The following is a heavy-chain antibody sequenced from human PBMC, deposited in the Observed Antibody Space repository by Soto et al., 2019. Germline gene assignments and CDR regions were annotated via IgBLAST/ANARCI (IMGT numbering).Heavy chain of an antibody. J-gene: IGHJ4*02. Sequence: QVQLVESGGGVVQPGRSLRLSCAASGFTFSSYGMHWVRQAPGKGLEWVAVIWYDGSNKYYADSVKGRFTISRDNSKNTLYLQMNSLRAEDTAVYYCARVSPPLYSSLFMYGYYFDYWGQGTLVTVSS. CDR1: GFTFSSYG. V-gene: IGHV3-33*01. D-gene: IGHD6-13*01. CDR3: ARVSPPLYSSLFMYGYYFDY. CDR2: IWYDGSNK.